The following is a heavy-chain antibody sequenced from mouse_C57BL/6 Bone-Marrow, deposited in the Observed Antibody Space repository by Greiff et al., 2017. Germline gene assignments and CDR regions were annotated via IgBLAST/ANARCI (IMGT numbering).Heavy chain of an antibody. J-gene: IGHJ2*01. CDR1: GYTFTSYG. V-gene: IGHV1-81*01. CDR3: ARHYGVDD. CDR2: IYPRSGNT. D-gene: IGHD1-2*01. Sequence: VQLQQSGAELARPGASVKLSCKASGYTFTSYGISWVKQRTGQGLEWIGEIYPRSGNTYYNEKFKGKATLTADKSSSTAYMELRSLTSGDSAVYFCARHYGVDDWGQGTTLTVSS.